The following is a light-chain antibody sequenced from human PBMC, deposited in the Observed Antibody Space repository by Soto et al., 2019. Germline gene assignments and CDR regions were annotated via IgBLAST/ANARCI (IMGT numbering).Light chain of an antibody. Sequence: EIVLTQSPGTLSLSPGERATLSCRASQSISSSNLAWYQQKPGQAPRLLLYGASNRAAGIPDSLIGSGSGTDFTLTISRMEPEDFAVYYCQQYGRSPDWDRWTFGQGTKVEGK. CDR3: QQYGRSPDWDRWT. V-gene: IGKV3-20*01. J-gene: IGKJ1*01. CDR1: QSISSSN. CDR2: GAS.